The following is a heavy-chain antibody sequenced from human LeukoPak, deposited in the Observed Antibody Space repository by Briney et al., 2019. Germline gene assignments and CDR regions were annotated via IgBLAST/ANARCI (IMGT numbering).Heavy chain of an antibody. CDR1: GFIVSSNY. CDR2: IYRGGNT. J-gene: IGHJ4*02. Sequence: GGSLRLSCAASGFIVSSNYMNWVRQGPGKGLEWVSVIYRGGNTFYTDSVRGRFTISRDNSKNILYLQMNSLRPEDTAVYYCGRGFYEFEDSGYYFDFWGQGTLVTVSS. V-gene: IGHV3-66*02. D-gene: IGHD3-22*01. CDR3: GRGFYEFEDSGYYFDF.